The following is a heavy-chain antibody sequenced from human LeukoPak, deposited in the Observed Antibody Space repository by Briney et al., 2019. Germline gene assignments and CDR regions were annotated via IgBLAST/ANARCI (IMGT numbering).Heavy chain of an antibody. CDR1: GYTFISYS. CDR2: ISACNGNT. Sequence: GASVKVSCKASGYTFISYSISWVRQAPGQGLGWMGWISACNGNTNYAQKLQGRVTMTTDTSTSTAYMELRSLRSDDTAVYYCARDSDMDVWGKGTTVTVSS. J-gene: IGHJ6*03. CDR3: ARDSDMDV. V-gene: IGHV1-18*01.